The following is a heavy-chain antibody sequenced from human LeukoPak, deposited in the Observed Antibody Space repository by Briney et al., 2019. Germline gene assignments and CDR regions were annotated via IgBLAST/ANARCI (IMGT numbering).Heavy chain of an antibody. CDR1: GFTFSSYG. CDR3: PDDY. J-gene: IGHJ4*02. CDR2: ISYDGSNK. V-gene: IGHV3-30*03. D-gene: IGHD2-2*01. Sequence: GGSLRLSCAASGFTFSSYGMHWVRQAPGKGLEWVAVISYDGSNKYYADSVKGRFTISRDNSKSTLYLQMSSLRAEDTAVYYMPDDYWGQGTLVTVSS.